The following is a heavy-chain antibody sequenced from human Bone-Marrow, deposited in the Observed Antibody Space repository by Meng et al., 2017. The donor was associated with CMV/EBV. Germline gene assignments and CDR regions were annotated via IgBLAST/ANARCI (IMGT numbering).Heavy chain of an antibody. D-gene: IGHD2-21*02. Sequence: SVKVSCKASGGTFSSYTISWVRQAPGQGLEWMGRIIPILGIANYAQKFQGRVTITADKSTSKAYMELSSLRSEDTAVYYCAIVRGDKPQKYYYYYYGMDVWGQGTTVTVSS. V-gene: IGHV1-69*02. CDR2: IIPILGIA. CDR3: AIVRGDKPQKYYYYYYGMDV. J-gene: IGHJ6*02. CDR1: GGTFSSYT.